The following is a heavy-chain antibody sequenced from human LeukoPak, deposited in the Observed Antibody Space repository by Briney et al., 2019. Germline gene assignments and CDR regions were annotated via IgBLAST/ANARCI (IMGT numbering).Heavy chain of an antibody. CDR1: GFTFSSYE. J-gene: IGHJ4*02. CDR2: ISSSGSTI. CDR3: ARAARNYGSGSYHY. V-gene: IGHV3-48*03. Sequence: GGSLRLSCAASGFTFSSYEMNWVRQAPGKGLEWVSYISSSGSTIYYADSVKGRFTISRDNAKNSLYLQMDSLRAEDTALYYCARAARNYGSGSYHYWGQGTLVTVSS. D-gene: IGHD3-10*01.